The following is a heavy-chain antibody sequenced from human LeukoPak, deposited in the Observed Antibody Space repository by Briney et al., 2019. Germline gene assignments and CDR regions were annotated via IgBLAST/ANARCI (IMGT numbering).Heavy chain of an antibody. D-gene: IGHD6-13*01. CDR1: GFTFSSYA. V-gene: IGHV3-23*01. CDR3: AFRGYSSSWYTLGY. Sequence: PGGSLRLSCAAPGFTFSSYAMSWVRQAPGKGLEWVSAISGSGGSTYYADSVKGRFTISRDNSKNTLHLQMNSLRAEDTAVYYCAFRGYSSSWYTLGYWGQGTLVTVSS. J-gene: IGHJ4*02. CDR2: ISGSGGST.